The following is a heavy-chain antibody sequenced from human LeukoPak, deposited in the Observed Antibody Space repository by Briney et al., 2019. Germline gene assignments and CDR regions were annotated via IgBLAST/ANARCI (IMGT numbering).Heavy chain of an antibody. CDR3: ARDRGYSSSWYGDY. J-gene: IGHJ4*02. V-gene: IGHV1-58*02. CDR1: GFTFTSSA. CDR2: IVVGSGNT. Sequence: ASVKVSCKASGFTFTSSAMQWVRQARGQRLEWIGWIVVGSGNTNYAQKFQERVTITRDMSTSTAYMELSSLRSEDTAVYYCARDRGYSSSWYGDYWGQGTLVTVSS. D-gene: IGHD6-13*01.